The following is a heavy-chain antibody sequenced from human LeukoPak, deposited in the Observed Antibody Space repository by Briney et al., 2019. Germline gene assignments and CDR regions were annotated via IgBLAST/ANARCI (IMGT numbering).Heavy chain of an antibody. J-gene: IGHJ4*02. Sequence: GASVKVSCKASGYTFTSYYMHWVRQARGQGLEWMGIINPSGGSTSYAQKLQGRVTMTRDTSTSTVYMELSSLRSEDTAVYYCARLSGSSTGDYWGQGTLVTVSS. CDR2: INPSGGST. CDR3: ARLSGSSTGDY. CDR1: GYTFTSYY. V-gene: IGHV1-46*01. D-gene: IGHD1-26*01.